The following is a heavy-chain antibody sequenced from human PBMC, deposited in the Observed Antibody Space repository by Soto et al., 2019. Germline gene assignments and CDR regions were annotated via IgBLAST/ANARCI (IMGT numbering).Heavy chain of an antibody. CDR3: ARDRNYDFWSGMNYYYYGMDV. CDR1: GGSISSGDYY. D-gene: IGHD3-3*01. V-gene: IGHV4-30-4*01. J-gene: IGHJ6*02. CDR2: IYYSGST. Sequence: SETLSLTCTVSGGSISSGDYYWRWIRQPPEKGLEWIVYIYYSGSTYYNPSLKSRVTISVDTSKNQFSLKLSSVTAADTAVYYCARDRNYDFWSGMNYYYYGMDVWGQGTTVTVSS.